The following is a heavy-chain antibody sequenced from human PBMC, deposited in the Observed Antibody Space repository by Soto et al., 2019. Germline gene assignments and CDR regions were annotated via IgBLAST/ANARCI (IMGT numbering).Heavy chain of an antibody. CDR1: GGTFNSYT. J-gene: IGHJ4*02. V-gene: IGHV1-69*02. CDR2: IIPVLSMS. Sequence: SVKVSCKAFGGTFNSYTFSWVRQAPGQGLEWMGRIIPVLSMSTYAQKFQGRVSLIADKSTNTAYMELYSLRSDDTAVYYCARSYGSGSRPFDYWGQGTLVTVSS. CDR3: ARSYGSGSRPFDY. D-gene: IGHD3-10*01.